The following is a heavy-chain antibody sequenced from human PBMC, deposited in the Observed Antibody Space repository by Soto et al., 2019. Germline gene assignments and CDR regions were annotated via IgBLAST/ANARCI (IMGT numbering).Heavy chain of an antibody. Sequence: LGESLKISCQGSGYTFTNYWIVWVRQLPGKGLEWMGIIYPRDSHTTYSPSFQGQVTISDDKSLNSAFLQWSSLKASDTATYYCARFAATSGINAFDVWGPGTMVTVS. V-gene: IGHV5-51*01. CDR1: GYTFTNYW. CDR2: IYPRDSHT. D-gene: IGHD1-1*01. J-gene: IGHJ3*01. CDR3: ARFAATSGINAFDV.